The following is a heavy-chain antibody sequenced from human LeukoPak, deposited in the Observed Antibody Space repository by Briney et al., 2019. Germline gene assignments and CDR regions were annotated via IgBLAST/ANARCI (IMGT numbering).Heavy chain of an antibody. J-gene: IGHJ4*02. D-gene: IGHD2-15*01. CDR3: ARRRAGGYCSGGSCYRGGSFDY. Sequence: PSETLSLTCTVSGGSISSISYYWGWIRQPPGKGLEWIGSMYHNGSTYYNPSLKSRVTISVDTSKNQFSLKLSSVTAADTAVYYCARRRAGGYCSGGSCYRGGSFDYWGQGTLVTVSS. V-gene: IGHV4-39*07. CDR2: MYHNGST. CDR1: GGSISSISYY.